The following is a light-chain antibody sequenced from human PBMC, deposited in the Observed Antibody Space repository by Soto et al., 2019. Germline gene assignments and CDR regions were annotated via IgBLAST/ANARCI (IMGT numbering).Light chain of an antibody. CDR2: EDN. Sequence: NFMLTQPHSVSESPGKTVTISCTGSSGSIASNYVQWFQQRPGSAPTTVIYEDNKRPSGVPDRFSGSIASSSNSASLTVSGLKPEDESYYFCQSYGDNNRVFGGGTKLTVL. CDR3: QSYGDNNRV. J-gene: IGLJ3*02. V-gene: IGLV6-57*02. CDR1: SGSIASNY.